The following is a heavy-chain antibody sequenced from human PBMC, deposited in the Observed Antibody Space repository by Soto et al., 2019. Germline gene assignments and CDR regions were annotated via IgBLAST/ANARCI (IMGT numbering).Heavy chain of an antibody. Sequence: PGGSLRLSCAASGFTFSSYGMHWVRQAPGKGLEWVAVISYDGSNKYYADSVKGRFTISRDNSKNTLYLQMNSLRAEDTAVYYCATSNQYCSSTSCLFHYYYYYGMDVWGQGTTVTVSS. CDR2: ISYDGSNK. CDR1: GFTFSSYG. J-gene: IGHJ6*02. CDR3: ATSNQYCSSTSCLFHYYYYYGMDV. V-gene: IGHV3-30*03. D-gene: IGHD2-2*01.